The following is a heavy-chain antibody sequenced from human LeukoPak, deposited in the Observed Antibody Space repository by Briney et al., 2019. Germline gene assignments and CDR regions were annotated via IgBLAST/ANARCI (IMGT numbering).Heavy chain of an antibody. Sequence: SETLSLTCAVYGGSFSGYYWSWIRQPPGKGLEWIGEINHSGSTNYNPSLKSRVTISVDTSKNQFSLKLSSVTAADTAVYYCARGIPLRVDCSGGRCYPFNWFDPWGQGTLVTVSS. V-gene: IGHV4-34*01. J-gene: IGHJ5*02. CDR1: GGSFSGYY. D-gene: IGHD2-15*01. CDR3: ARGIPLRVDCSGGRCYPFNWFDP. CDR2: INHSGST.